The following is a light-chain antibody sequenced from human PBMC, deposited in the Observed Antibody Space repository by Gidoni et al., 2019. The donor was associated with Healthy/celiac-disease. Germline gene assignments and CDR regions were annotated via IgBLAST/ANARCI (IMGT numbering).Light chain of an antibody. CDR3: QQYGSSPGFT. J-gene: IGKJ3*01. CDR1: QSVSSSY. CDR2: GAS. Sequence: EIVLTQSPGTLSLSPGERATLSCRASQSVSSSYLAWYQQKPGTAPRLLIYGASSRATGIPDRFSGSWSGTDFTLTISRLEPDDFAVYYCQQYGSSPGFTFGPGTKVDIK. V-gene: IGKV3-20*01.